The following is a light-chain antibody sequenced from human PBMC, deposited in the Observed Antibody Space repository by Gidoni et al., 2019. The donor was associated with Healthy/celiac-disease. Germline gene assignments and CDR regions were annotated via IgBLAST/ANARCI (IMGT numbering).Light chain of an antibody. J-gene: IGLJ3*02. Sequence: QSALTQPRSVSGSPGQSVTISCTGTSSDVGGYNYVSWYQQNPGKAPKLMIYDVSKRPSGVPDRFSGSKSSTTVSMTISGLQAEDEADYYCCSYAGSYTLWVFGGGTKLTVL. V-gene: IGLV2-11*01. CDR1: SSDVGGYNY. CDR2: DVS. CDR3: CSYAGSYTLWV.